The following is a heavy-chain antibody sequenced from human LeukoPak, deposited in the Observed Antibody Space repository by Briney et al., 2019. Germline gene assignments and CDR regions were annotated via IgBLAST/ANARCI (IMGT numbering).Heavy chain of an antibody. D-gene: IGHD3-10*01. CDR2: IYHSGST. CDR1: GGSISSGGYY. Sequence: SETLSLTCTVSGGSISSGGYYWSWIRQPPGKGLEWIGYIYHSGSTYYNPSLKSRVTISVDRSKNQFSLKLSSVTAADTAVYYCARGEEDYGSGSYPHWFDPWGQGTLVTVSS. CDR3: ARGEEDYGSGSYPHWFDP. J-gene: IGHJ5*02. V-gene: IGHV4-30-2*01.